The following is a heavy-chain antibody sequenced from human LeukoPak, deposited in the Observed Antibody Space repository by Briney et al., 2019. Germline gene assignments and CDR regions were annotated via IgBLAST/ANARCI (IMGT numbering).Heavy chain of an antibody. D-gene: IGHD4-23*01. Sequence: GGTLRLSCAASVFTFRRYDMHGARQAPGKGLEWVADIWYNGSNKYYADSVRGRFTISSENSNNTLHLQMNSLRADETASYYCGSVVGTTVVTSDAFDIWGQGPMVTVSS. CDR1: VFTFRRYD. CDR3: GSVVGTTVVTSDAFDI. CDR2: IWYNGSNK. J-gene: IGHJ3*02. V-gene: IGHV3-33*01.